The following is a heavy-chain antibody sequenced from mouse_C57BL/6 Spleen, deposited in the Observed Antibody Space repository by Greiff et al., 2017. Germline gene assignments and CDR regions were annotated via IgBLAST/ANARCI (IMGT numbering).Heavy chain of an antibody. Sequence: QVQLQQSGPELVKPGASVKISCKASGYAFSSSWMNWVKQRPGKGLEWIGRIYPGDGDTNYNGKFKGKATLTADKSSSTAYMQLSSLTSEDSAVYFCARLTGTHYWGQGTTLTVSS. CDR2: IYPGDGDT. J-gene: IGHJ2*01. CDR3: ARLTGTHY. D-gene: IGHD4-1*01. CDR1: GYAFSSSW. V-gene: IGHV1-82*01.